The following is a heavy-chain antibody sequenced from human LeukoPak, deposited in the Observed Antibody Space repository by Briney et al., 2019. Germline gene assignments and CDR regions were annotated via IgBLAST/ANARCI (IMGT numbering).Heavy chain of an antibody. J-gene: IGHJ4*02. CDR1: GFTFSCCV. CDR2: ISGSGGST. D-gene: IGHD1-26*01. CDR3: AKGQSGSYSLSDY. Sequence: PGGSLRLSCAASGFTFSCCVMSWVRQAPGKGLEWVSAISGSGGSTYYADSVKGRFTISRDNSKNTLYLQMNSLRAEDTAVYYCAKGQSGSYSLSDYWGQGTLVTVSS. V-gene: IGHV3-23*01.